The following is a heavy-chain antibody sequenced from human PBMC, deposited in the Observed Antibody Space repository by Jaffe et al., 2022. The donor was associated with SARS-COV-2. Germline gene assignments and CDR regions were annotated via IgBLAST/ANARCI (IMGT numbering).Heavy chain of an antibody. CDR2: IYYGGIT. Sequence: QLQMQESGPGLVKSSETLSLSCTVSGGSVSSSSRYWGWIRQPPGQGLEYIASIYYGGITDYNPSLKSRITISVDTSKNQFSLKLSSVTAADTAMYYCASVAGHAFDIWGQGTMVTVSS. J-gene: IGHJ3*02. CDR3: ASVAGHAFDI. CDR1: GGSVSSSSRY. V-gene: IGHV4-39*01.